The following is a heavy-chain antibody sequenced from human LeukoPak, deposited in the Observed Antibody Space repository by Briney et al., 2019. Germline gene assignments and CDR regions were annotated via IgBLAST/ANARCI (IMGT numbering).Heavy chain of an antibody. J-gene: IGHJ4*02. CDR2: ISGSGGST. CDR1: GFTFSSYA. CDR3: AKILRFLDWLNFDY. Sequence: GGSLRLSRAASGFTFSSYAMSWVRQAPGKWLEWVSAISGSGGSTYYADSVKGRFTISRDNSKNTLYLQMNSLRAEDTAVYYCAKILRFLDWLNFDYWGQGTLVTVSS. V-gene: IGHV3-23*01. D-gene: IGHD3-3*01.